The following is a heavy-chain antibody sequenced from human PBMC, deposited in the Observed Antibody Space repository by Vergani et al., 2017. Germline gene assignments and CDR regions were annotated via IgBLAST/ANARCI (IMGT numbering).Heavy chain of an antibody. D-gene: IGHD2-15*01. CDR2: IWYDGSNK. V-gene: IGHV3-33*01. Sequence: QVQLVESGGGVVQPGRSLRLSCAASGFTFSSYGMHWVRQAPGKGLEWVAVIWYDGSNKYYADSVKGRFTISRDNSKNTLYLQMNSLRAEDTAVYYCARNTPKGXFDYWGQGTLVTVSS. J-gene: IGHJ4*02. CDR1: GFTFSSYG. CDR3: ARNTPKGXFDY.